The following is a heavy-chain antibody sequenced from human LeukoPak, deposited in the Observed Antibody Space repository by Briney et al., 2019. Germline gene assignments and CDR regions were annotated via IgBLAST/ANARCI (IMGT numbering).Heavy chain of an antibody. Sequence: SETLSLTCTVSGGSISSGDYYWSWIRQPPGKGLEWIGYIYYSGSTYYNPSLKSRVTISVDTSKNQFSLKLSSVTAADTAVYYCARVHYYDSSGYLGDYWGQGTLVTVSS. V-gene: IGHV4-30-4*01. CDR1: GGSISSGDYY. D-gene: IGHD3-22*01. J-gene: IGHJ4*02. CDR2: IYYSGST. CDR3: ARVHYYDSSGYLGDY.